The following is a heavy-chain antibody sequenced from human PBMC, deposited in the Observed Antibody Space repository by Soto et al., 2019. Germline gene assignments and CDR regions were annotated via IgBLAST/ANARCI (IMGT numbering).Heavy chain of an antibody. CDR3: ASRSSGWYALPYYYYGMDV. D-gene: IGHD6-19*01. CDR2: ISYDGSNK. CDR1: GFTFSSYA. Sequence: ESVGGVVQPGRSLRLSCAASGFTFSSYAMHWVRQAPGKGLEWVAVISYDGSNKYYADSVKGRFTISRDNSKNTLYLQMNSLRAEDTAVYYCASRSSGWYALPYYYYGMDVWGQGTTVTVSS. V-gene: IGHV3-30-3*01. J-gene: IGHJ6*02.